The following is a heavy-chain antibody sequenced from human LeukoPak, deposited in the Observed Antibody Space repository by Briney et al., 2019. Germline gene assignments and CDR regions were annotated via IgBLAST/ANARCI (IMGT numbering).Heavy chain of an antibody. D-gene: IGHD4-17*01. J-gene: IGHJ4*02. CDR3: AKGVSGDYGGCLEY. CDR1: GVTVTTYA. CDR2: ISADGGST. Sequence: AGGSLRLSCAASGVTVTTYAMTWVRQAPGKGLEWVSAISADGGSTYYADSVMGRFTISRDNSKNTLYLQMNSLRAEDTAVYYYAKGVSGDYGGCLEYWGQGTLVTVSS. V-gene: IGHV3-23*01.